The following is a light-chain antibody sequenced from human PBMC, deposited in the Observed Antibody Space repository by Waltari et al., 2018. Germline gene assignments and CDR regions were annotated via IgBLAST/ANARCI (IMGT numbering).Light chain of an antibody. V-gene: IGLV2-11*01. Sequence: QSALTQPRSVSGSPGQSVTISCTGTRSDVDDYNYVSWFQQHPGKALKLMIYDVTKRPVGVLDRISGSNSGNTSSLAISGLQVEDEAEYYCCSYAGGYVVFGGGTRLAVL. CDR2: DVT. J-gene: IGLJ2*01. CDR1: RSDVDDYNY. CDR3: CSYAGGYVV.